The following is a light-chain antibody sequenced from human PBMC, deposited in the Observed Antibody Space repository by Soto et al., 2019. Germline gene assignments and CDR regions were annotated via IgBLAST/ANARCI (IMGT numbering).Light chain of an antibody. J-gene: IGKJ1*01. CDR2: HSS. V-gene: IGKV3-15*01. CDR1: QSITTH. CDR3: QQYNTWHRT. Sequence: IALTQSPDTLSLCAGERATLSCRASQSITTHLAWYQQRPGQAPRLLIYHSSTRATGVPTRFSGSGSGTDFTLTINSLQSEDIAVYYCQQYNTWHRTFGQGTKVDIK.